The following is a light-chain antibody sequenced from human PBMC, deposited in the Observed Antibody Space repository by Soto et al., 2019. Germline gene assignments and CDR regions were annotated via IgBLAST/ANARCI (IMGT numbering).Light chain of an antibody. CDR3: CSYTSTNSRV. CDR1: SNDVGGYNY. CDR2: EVS. V-gene: IGLV2-14*01. J-gene: IGLJ3*02. Sequence: QAALTQPASMSGAPGQSITISCTGTSNDVGGYNYVSWYQQHPGKAPKLMIFEVSNRPSGVSNRFSGSKSGNTGALTSSGLQAEDEAYYYCCSYTSTNSRVFGGGTKLTVL.